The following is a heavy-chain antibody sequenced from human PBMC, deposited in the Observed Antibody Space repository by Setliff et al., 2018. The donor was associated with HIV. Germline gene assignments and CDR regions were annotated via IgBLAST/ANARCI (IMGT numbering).Heavy chain of an antibody. CDR1: GFTVSSNF. V-gene: IGHV3-53*01. CDR2: INNSGTT. J-gene: IGHJ6*02. CDR3: ARDRQIAAAGRSNYYYGMDV. Sequence: LRLSCAASGFTVSSNFMTWVRQAPGKGLEWVSVINNSGTTKYADSVKGRFTISRDNSKNTVFLQMNSLRADDTAVYYCARDRQIAAAGRSNYYYGMDVWGQGTTVTVSS. D-gene: IGHD6-13*01.